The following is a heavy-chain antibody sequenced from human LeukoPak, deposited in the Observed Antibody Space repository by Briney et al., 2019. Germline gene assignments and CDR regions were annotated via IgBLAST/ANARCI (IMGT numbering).Heavy chain of an antibody. CDR1: GFTFSSYS. CDR2: ISSSSSYI. J-gene: IGHJ4*02. V-gene: IGHV3-21*01. CDR3: ASPVAPYYDSSGY. Sequence: GRSLRLSCAASGFTFSSYSMNWVRQAPGKGLEWVSSISSSSSYIYYADSVKGRFTISRDNAKNSLYLQMNSLRAEDTAVYYCASPVAPYYDSSGYWGQGTLVTVSS. D-gene: IGHD3-22*01.